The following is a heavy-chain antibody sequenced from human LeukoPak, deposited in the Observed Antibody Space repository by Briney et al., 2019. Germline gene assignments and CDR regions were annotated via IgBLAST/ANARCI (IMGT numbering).Heavy chain of an antibody. V-gene: IGHV3-48*03. J-gene: IGHJ2*01. CDR3: ARDIRPPPERYFDL. CDR1: GFTFSSYG. D-gene: IGHD1-14*01. Sequence: PGGSLRLSCAASGFTFSSYGMNWVRQAPGRGLEWVSFITNDGRTIYYADSVKGRFTISRDDAKNSLYLQMNSLRADDTAIYYCARDIRPPPERYFDLWGRGTLVTVSS. CDR2: ITNDGRTI.